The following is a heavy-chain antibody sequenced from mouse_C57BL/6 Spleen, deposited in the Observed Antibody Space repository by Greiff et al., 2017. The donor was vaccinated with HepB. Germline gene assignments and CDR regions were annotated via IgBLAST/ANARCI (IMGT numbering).Heavy chain of an antibody. V-gene: IGHV1-50*01. D-gene: IGHD5-1-1*01. CDR1: GYTFTSYW. Sequence: QVQLQQSGAELVKPGASVKLSCKASGYTFTSYWMQWVKQRPGPGLEWIGEIDPSDSYTNYNQKFKGKATLTVDTSSSTAYMQLSSLTSEDSAVYYWARRDTRGDGGQGTTRTVAS. CDR2: IDPSDSYT. J-gene: IGHJ2*01. CDR3: ARRDTRGD.